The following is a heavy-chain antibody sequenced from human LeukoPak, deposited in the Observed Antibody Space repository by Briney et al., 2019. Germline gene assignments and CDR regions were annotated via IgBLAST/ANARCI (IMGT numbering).Heavy chain of an antibody. CDR1: GFTFSSYS. D-gene: IGHD3-10*02. Sequence: GGSLRLSCVGSGFTFSSYSINWVRQAPGKGLEWVSSISSTSTYIYYADSLKGRFTISRDNAKNSLYLQMNSLRAEDTAVYYCAELGITMIGGVWGKGTTVTVSS. CDR2: ISSTSTYI. CDR3: AELGITMIGGV. V-gene: IGHV3-21*01. J-gene: IGHJ6*04.